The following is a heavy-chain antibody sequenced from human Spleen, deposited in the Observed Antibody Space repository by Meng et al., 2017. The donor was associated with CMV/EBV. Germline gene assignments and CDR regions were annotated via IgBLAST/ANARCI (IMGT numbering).Heavy chain of an antibody. Sequence: ASVKVSCKASGGTFSSYAISWVRQAPGQGLEWMGIINPSGGSTSYAQKFQGRVTMTRDTSTSTVYMELSSLRSEDTAVHYCARVMTTVTTYYFDYWGQGTLVTVSS. CDR2: INPSGGST. V-gene: IGHV1-46*01. D-gene: IGHD4-17*01. J-gene: IGHJ4*02. CDR3: ARVMTTVTTYYFDY. CDR1: GGTFSSYA.